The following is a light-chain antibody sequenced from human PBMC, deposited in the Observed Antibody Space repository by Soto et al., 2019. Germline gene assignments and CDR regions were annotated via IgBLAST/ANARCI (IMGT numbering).Light chain of an antibody. J-gene: IGKJ1*01. CDR2: ATS. CDR3: QQCDASLPWT. Sequence: EIVLTQSPGTLSLSPGERATLSCRASQIISSAYLAWYQQRPGQAPRLLMYATSNRATGIPDRFSGRGAGTAFTLTISRLEPEDFAVYYCQQCDASLPWTFGQGTKVEMK. V-gene: IGKV3-20*01. CDR1: QIISSAY.